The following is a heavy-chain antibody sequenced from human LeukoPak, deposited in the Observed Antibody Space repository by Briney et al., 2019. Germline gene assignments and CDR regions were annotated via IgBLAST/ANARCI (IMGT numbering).Heavy chain of an antibody. V-gene: IGHV3-11*06. CDR2: ISSSSSYT. Sequence: PGGYLRLYCAASGFTFSDYYMSWIRQAPGKGLEWVSYISSSSSYTNYADSVKGRFTISRDNAKNSLYLQMNSLRAEDTAVYYCARVQGYCSSTSCSLWDYWGQGTLVTVSS. J-gene: IGHJ4*02. CDR3: ARVQGYCSSTSCSLWDY. D-gene: IGHD2-2*01. CDR1: GFTFSDYY.